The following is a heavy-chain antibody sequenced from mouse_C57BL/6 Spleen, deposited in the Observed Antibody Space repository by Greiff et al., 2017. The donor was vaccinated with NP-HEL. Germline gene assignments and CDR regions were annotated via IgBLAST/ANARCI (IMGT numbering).Heavy chain of an antibody. CDR2: IYPGDGDT. Sequence: VKLMESGPELVKPGASVKISCKASGYAFSSSWMNWVKQRPGKGLEWIGRIYPGDGDTNYNGKFKGKATLTADKSSSTAYMQLSSLTSEDSAVYFCARWDWDGYWGQGTTLTVSS. V-gene: IGHV1-82*01. CDR1: GYAFSSSW. CDR3: ARWDWDGY. J-gene: IGHJ2*01. D-gene: IGHD4-1*01.